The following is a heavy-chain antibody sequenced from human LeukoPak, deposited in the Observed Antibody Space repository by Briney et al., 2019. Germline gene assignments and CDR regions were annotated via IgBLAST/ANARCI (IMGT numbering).Heavy chain of an antibody. J-gene: IGHJ3*02. V-gene: IGHV4-59*01. CDR1: GGSISSYY. CDR2: IYYSGST. D-gene: IGHD3-10*01. CDR3: ARVPPYGINRHAFDI. Sequence: SGTLSLTCTVSGGSISSYYWSWIRQPPGKGLEWIGYIYYSGSTNFNPSLKSRVTISVDTSKNQFSLKLSSVTAADTAVYYCARVPPYGINRHAFDIWGQGTMVTVSS.